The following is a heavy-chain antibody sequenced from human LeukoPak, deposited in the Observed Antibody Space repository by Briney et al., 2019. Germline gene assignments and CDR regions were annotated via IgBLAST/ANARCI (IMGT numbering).Heavy chain of an antibody. V-gene: IGHV3-20*04. CDR2: INWDGAWT. CDR1: GFKFDDYG. D-gene: IGHD3-22*01. CDR3: AGYYYDSSRGFDL. Sequence: PGGSLRLSCAASGFKFDDYGMSWVRPAPGKGLEWVCDINWDGAWTGYADSVKGRLTISRDNAKNSLYLQMNSLRAEDTALYYCAGYYYDSSRGFDLWGQGTLVTVSA. J-gene: IGHJ5*02.